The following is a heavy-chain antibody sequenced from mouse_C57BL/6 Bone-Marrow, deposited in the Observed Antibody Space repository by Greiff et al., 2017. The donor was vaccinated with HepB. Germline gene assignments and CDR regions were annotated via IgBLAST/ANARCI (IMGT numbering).Heavy chain of an antibody. CDR2: ISDGGSYT. D-gene: IGHD3-3*01. Sequence: EVQLVESGGGLVKPGGSLKLSCAASGFTFSDYYMYWVRQTPEKRLEWVATISDGGSYTYYPDSVKGRFTISRDNARNNLYLQMSSLKSKDTAMYYCARDRGNDRGFDYWGQGTTLTVSS. V-gene: IGHV5-4*02. J-gene: IGHJ2*01. CDR3: ARDRGNDRGFDY. CDR1: GFTFSDYY.